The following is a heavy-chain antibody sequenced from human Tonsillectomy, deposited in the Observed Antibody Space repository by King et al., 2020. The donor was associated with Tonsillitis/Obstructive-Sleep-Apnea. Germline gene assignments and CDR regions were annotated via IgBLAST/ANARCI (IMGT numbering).Heavy chain of an antibody. CDR3: ARVGYYESSGFCDY. Sequence: VQLVESGGGVVQPGRSLRLSCAASGFTFSRYGMHWVRQAPGKGLEGVADIWYDGSNKYYADSVKGRFTISRENSKNTLYLQMNTLRAEDTAVYYCARVGYYESSGFCDYWGQGTLVTVSS. V-gene: IGHV3-33*01. J-gene: IGHJ4*02. D-gene: IGHD3-22*01. CDR2: IWYDGSNK. CDR1: GFTFSRYG.